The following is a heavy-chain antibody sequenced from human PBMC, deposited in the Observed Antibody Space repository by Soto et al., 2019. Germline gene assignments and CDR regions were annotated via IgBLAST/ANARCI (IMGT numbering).Heavy chain of an antibody. V-gene: IGHV3-48*03. D-gene: IGHD2-21*01. CDR1: GFTFSSYE. CDR2: ISSRGSTI. CDR3: ARAIRDHLATCGPRSPNGREV. Sequence: PGGSLRLSCAASGFTFSSYEMNRVRQAPGKGLEWASSISSRGSTIYYADSVRGRLTISRDNAKNSLYLQMNSLRAEDTAADYCARAIRDHLATCGPRSPNGREVWDRGSTCAVSS. J-gene: IGHJ6*02.